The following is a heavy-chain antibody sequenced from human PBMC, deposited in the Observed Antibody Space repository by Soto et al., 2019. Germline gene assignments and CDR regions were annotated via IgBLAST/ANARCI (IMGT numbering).Heavy chain of an antibody. CDR1: GGTFSSYT. CDR2: IIPILGIA. Sequence: QVQLVQSGAEVKKPGSSVKVSCKASGGTFSSYTISWVRQAPGQGLEWMGRIIPILGIANYAQKFQGRVTITAAKSTRTAYMELSSLRSEDTAVYYCASFGSGSEDYWGQGTLVTVSS. V-gene: IGHV1-69*02. J-gene: IGHJ4*02. D-gene: IGHD1-26*01. CDR3: ASFGSGSEDY.